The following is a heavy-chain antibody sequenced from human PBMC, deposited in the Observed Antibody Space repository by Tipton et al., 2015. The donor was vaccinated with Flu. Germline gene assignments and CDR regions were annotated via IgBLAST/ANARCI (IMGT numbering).Heavy chain of an antibody. J-gene: IGHJ6*02. CDR2: IRNKRRTYTT. D-gene: IGHD6-13*01. V-gene: IGHV3-72*01. CDR3: ARVIAPGPNRREGDGLDV. CDR1: GFTFSDHY. Sequence: QLVQSGGGVVQPDGSLRLSCAASGFTFSDHYMDWARQAPGKGLEWVGRIRNKRRTYTTEYAASVKGRFTISRDDSNNSVYLQVNSLQTEDTAVYYCARVIAPGPNRREGDGLDVWGQGTTVTVSS.